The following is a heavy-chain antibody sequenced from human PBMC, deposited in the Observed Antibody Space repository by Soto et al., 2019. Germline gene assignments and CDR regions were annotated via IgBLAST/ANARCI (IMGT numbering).Heavy chain of an antibody. D-gene: IGHD3-9*01. V-gene: IGHV4-4*02. CDR1: SGSIFSSNW. Sequence: QVQLQESGPGLVKPSGTLSLTCAVSSGSIFSSNWWSWVRQPPGKGLEWIGETRNSGGANYNPSLKSRVTISVDKSTNQFFLNSNSVTAADTAVYYCASHLTMTGTRGFDHWGLGTLVTVSS. J-gene: IGHJ4*02. CDR3: ASHLTMTGTRGFDH. CDR2: TRNSGGA.